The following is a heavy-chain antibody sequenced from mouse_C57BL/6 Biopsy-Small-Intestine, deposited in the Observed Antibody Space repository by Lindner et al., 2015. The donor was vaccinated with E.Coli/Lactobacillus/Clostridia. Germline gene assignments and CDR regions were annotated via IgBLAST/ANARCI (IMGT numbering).Heavy chain of an antibody. Sequence: VQLQESGPELVKPGASVKLSCKASGYTFTSCDINWVKQRPGQGLEWIGWIYPRDGSTKYNEKFKGKATLTVDTSSSTAYMELHSLTSEDSAVYFCARFYYDYDWYFDVWGTGTTVTVSS. J-gene: IGHJ1*03. CDR3: ARFYYDYDWYFDV. V-gene: IGHV1-85*01. D-gene: IGHD2-4*01. CDR1: GYTFTSCD. CDR2: IYPRDGST.